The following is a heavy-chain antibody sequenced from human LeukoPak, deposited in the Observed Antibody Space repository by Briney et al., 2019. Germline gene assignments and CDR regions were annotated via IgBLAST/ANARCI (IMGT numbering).Heavy chain of an antibody. V-gene: IGHV3-23*01. CDR1: GFTFSYYG. CDR2: ISPRGGGT. Sequence: PGGSLRLSCAASGFTFSYYGINWVRQAPGKGLEWLSGISPRGGGTYYADSVKGRFTISRDNSKNTLYLQMNSLRAEDTAVYYCAKVWYSSSPDAWGKGTTVTISS. CDR3: AKVWYSSSPDA. J-gene: IGHJ6*04. D-gene: IGHD6-6*01.